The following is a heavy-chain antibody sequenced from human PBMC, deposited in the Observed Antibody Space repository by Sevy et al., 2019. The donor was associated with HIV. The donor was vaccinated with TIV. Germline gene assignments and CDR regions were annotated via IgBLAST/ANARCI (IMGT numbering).Heavy chain of an antibody. Sequence: GGSLRLSCAASGFTFSAHAMHWVRQGPGKGLEWVALLSYDGSTKYYADSVKGRFNISRDNSKNTLYLQMDSLRTDDTAVYYCAREGGYSINWSPFYWGQGTLVTVSS. CDR1: GFTFSAHA. V-gene: IGHV3-30-3*01. D-gene: IGHD1-20*01. J-gene: IGHJ4*02. CDR2: LSYDGSTK. CDR3: AREGGYSINWSPFY.